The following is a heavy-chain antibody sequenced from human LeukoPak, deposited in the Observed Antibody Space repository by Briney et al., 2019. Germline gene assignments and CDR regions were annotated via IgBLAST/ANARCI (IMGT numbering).Heavy chain of an antibody. D-gene: IGHD3-22*01. CDR2: IYSGGST. CDR1: GFTVSSNY. Sequence: PGGSLRLSCAASGFTVSSNYMSWVRQAPGKGLEWVSVIYSGGSTYYADSVKGRFTMSRDNSKNTLYLQMNSLRAEDTAVYYCAEPEGGYYDIRPDWGQGTLVTVSS. V-gene: IGHV3-53*01. CDR3: AEPEGGYYDIRPD. J-gene: IGHJ4*02.